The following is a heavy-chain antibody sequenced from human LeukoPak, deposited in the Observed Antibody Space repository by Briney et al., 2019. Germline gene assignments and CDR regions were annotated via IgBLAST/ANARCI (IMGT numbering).Heavy chain of an antibody. CDR2: IWYDGSNK. Sequence: GGSLRLSCAASGFTFSSYGMHWVRQAPGKGLEWVAVIWYDGSNKYYADSVKGRFTISRDNSKNTLYLQMNSLRAEDTAVYYCARHKYSSSWYEGLDAFDIWGQGTMVTVSS. D-gene: IGHD6-13*01. CDR3: ARHKYSSSWYEGLDAFDI. J-gene: IGHJ3*02. V-gene: IGHV3-33*01. CDR1: GFTFSSYG.